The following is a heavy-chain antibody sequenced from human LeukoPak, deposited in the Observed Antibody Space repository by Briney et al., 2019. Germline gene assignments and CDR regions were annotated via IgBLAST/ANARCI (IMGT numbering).Heavy chain of an antibody. CDR3: ARAGVGATETPFDH. CDR2: INHSGSA. Sequence: PSETLSLTCAVYGGSFNMAYWNWIRQTPGKGLEWIGEINHSGSAKYNPSLKSRVTMSVDTSKNQFSLKLTSVTAADTAVYFCARAGVGATETPFDHWGQGTLVTVSS. V-gene: IGHV4-34*01. CDR1: GGSFNMAY. J-gene: IGHJ4*02. D-gene: IGHD1-26*01.